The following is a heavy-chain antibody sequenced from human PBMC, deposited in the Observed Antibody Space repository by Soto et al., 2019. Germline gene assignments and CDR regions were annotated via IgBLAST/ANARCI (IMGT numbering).Heavy chain of an antibody. D-gene: IGHD3-16*01. Sequence: GGSLRLSCAASGFTISNNYMTWVRQAPGKGLEWVSLIDNGGDTYYADSVKGRFTLSRDSSKNTLYLQMNSLRAEDTAVYNCARGGSLYYYYGIDVWGQGTTVTVSS. CDR3: ARGGSLYYYYGIDV. V-gene: IGHV3-53*01. CDR2: IDNGGDT. J-gene: IGHJ6*02. CDR1: GFTISNNY.